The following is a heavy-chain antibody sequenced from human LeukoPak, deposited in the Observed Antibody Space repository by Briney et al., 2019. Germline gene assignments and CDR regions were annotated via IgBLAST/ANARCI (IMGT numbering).Heavy chain of an antibody. J-gene: IGHJ6*02. D-gene: IGHD3-9*01. V-gene: IGHV3-21*06. Sequence: SVKGRFTISRDNAKNSLDRQMNSLRVEDTAVYYCASYGRDSTGYFYYGLDVWGQGTTVTVSS. CDR3: ASYGRDSTGYFYYGLDV.